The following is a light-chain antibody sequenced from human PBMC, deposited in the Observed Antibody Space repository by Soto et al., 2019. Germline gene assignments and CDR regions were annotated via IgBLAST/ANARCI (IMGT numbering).Light chain of an antibody. J-gene: IGKJ1*01. CDR3: QQSYSTHPWT. Sequence: DIQMTQSPSILPESVGDRRTITCPASQSTSNWLAWYQQKPGTAPNVLXYHASNLQSGVPSRFRGSGSGTEFTLTISSLQTDDFANYYCQQSYSTHPWTFGHGTQVDI. V-gene: IGKV1-5*01. CDR2: HAS. CDR1: QSTSNW.